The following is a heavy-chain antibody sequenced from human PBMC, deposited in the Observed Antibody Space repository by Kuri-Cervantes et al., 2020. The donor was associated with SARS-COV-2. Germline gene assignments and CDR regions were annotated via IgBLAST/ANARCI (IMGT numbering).Heavy chain of an antibody. V-gene: IGHV1-18*01. J-gene: IGHJ6*02. CDR2: ISAYNGNT. D-gene: IGHD2-2*01. CDR1: GYTFNNYG. CDR3: ARSCSSTSCYDYYYYGMDV. Sequence: ASVKVSCKASGYTFNNYGINWVRQAPGQGLEWMGWISAYNGNTNYAQKLQGRVTMTTDTSTRTAYMELRSLRSDDTAVYYRARSCSSTSCYDYYYYGMDVWGQGTTVTVSS.